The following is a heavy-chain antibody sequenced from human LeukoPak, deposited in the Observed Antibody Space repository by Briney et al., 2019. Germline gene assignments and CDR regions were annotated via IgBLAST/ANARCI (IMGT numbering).Heavy chain of an antibody. CDR3: ASDGSYGALDI. V-gene: IGHV4-59*12. D-gene: IGHD1-26*01. J-gene: IGHJ3*02. CDR1: GGSISSYY. CDR2: IYHSGST. Sequence: SETLSLTCTVSGGSISSYYWSWIRQSPGKGLEWIGEIYHSGSTHYNVSLKSRVSISMDKSNNHFSLKLTSVTAADTAVYYCASDGSYGALDIWGQGTMVTVSS.